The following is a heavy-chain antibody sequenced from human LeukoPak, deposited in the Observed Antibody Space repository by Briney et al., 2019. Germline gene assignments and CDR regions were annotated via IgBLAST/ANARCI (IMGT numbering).Heavy chain of an antibody. J-gene: IGHJ3*02. Sequence: ASVKVSCKASGYTFTGYYMHWVRQAPGQGLDWMAWINPKSGGANYAQTFQGRVTMTRDTSISTAYMEVSRLRSHATAVYYCARGRGAYCGGDCYSLDALDIWGQGTMVTFSA. CDR2: INPKSGGA. CDR1: GYTFTGYY. CDR3: ARGRGAYCGGDCYSLDALDI. V-gene: IGHV1-2*02. D-gene: IGHD2-21*01.